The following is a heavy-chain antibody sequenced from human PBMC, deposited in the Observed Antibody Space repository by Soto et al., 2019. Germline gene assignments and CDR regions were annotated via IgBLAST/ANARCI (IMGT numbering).Heavy chain of an antibody. CDR3: ASTRMTTVTSHYLGAFDI. CDR1: GYTFTYRY. J-gene: IGHJ3*02. V-gene: IGHV1-45*02. D-gene: IGHD4-17*01. Sequence: QMQLVQSGAEVKKTGSSVKVSCKASGYTFTYRYLHWVRQAPGQALEWMGWITPFNGNTNYAQKFQDRVTITRDRSMSTAYMELSSLRSEDTAMYYCASTRMTTVTSHYLGAFDIWGQGTMVTVSS. CDR2: ITPFNGNT.